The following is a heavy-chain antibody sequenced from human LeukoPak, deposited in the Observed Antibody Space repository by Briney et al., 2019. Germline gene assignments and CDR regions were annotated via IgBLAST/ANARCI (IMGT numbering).Heavy chain of an antibody. J-gene: IGHJ4*02. CDR2: MYYSGST. D-gene: IGHD2-21*01. CDR3: ARGDGILWWEFDY. CDR1: GASISSYY. V-gene: IGHV4-59*01. Sequence: SETLSLTCTVSGASISSYYWSWIRQSPGKGLECIGYMYYSGSTNFNPSLKSRVTISVDTSKNQFSLKLSSVTAADTAVYYCARGDGILWWEFDYWGQGTLVTVSS.